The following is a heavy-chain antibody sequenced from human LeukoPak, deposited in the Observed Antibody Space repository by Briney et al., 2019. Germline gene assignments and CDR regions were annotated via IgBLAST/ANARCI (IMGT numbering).Heavy chain of an antibody. J-gene: IGHJ4*02. CDR1: GYTLIELS. CDR3: ATDPFSEGGLDY. Sequence: GASVKVSCKVSGYTLIELSMHWVRQAPGKGLEWMGGFDPEDGETIYAQKFQGRVTMTEDTSTDTAYMELSSLRSEDTAVYYCATDPFSEGGLDYWGQGTLVTVSS. D-gene: IGHD6-25*01. V-gene: IGHV1-24*01. CDR2: FDPEDGET.